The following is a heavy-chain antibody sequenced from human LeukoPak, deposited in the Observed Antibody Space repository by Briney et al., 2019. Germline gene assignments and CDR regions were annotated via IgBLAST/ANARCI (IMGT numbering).Heavy chain of an antibody. V-gene: IGHV4-39*01. Sequence: SETLSLTCTVSGGSISSSSYFWVWIRQPPGRGLEWIGSISYSGSTYSNPSLMSRVTISVDTSKNQFSLKLSSVTAAGTAVFYCARYFYDTSGTYYPYFDYWGQGTLVTVSS. CDR2: ISYSGST. CDR3: ARYFYDTSGTYYPYFDY. CDR1: GGSISSSSYF. D-gene: IGHD3-22*01. J-gene: IGHJ4*02.